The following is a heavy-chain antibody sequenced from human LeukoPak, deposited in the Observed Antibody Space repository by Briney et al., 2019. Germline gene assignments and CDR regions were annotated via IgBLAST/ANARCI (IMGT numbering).Heavy chain of an antibody. CDR3: ARDYADYVGYFFFDY. Sequence: PGGSLRLSCAASGFKFSDHYIDWVRQAPGKGLEWVASISDGGGSTYYADSAKGRFSISRDNSQNTLYLQMNNLRAEDTAIYYCARDYADYVGYFFFDYWGQGSLVTVSS. J-gene: IGHJ4*02. V-gene: IGHV3-23*01. D-gene: IGHD4-17*01. CDR1: GFKFSDHY. CDR2: ISDGGGST.